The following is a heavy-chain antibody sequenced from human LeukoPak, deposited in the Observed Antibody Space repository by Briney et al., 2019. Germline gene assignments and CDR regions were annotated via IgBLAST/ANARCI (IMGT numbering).Heavy chain of an antibody. D-gene: IGHD7-27*01. CDR1: GGSISSGDYY. J-gene: IGHJ5*02. V-gene: IGHV4-30-4*01. Sequence: SETLSLTCTVSGGSISSGDYYWTWIRQPPGKGLEWIGYIYYSGSTYYNPSLMSRVIMSVDTSRNQFSLNLSSVTAADTAVYYCARQLTGGWFDPWGQGTLVTVSS. CDR2: IYYSGST. CDR3: ARQLTGGWFDP.